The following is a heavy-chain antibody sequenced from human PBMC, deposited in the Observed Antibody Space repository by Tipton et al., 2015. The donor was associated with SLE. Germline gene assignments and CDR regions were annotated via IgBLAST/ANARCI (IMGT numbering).Heavy chain of an antibody. V-gene: IGHV4-39*07. J-gene: IGHJ4*02. D-gene: IGHD2-15*01. CDR3: ARRRGYCSGGSCPYDFDY. CDR2: IYYSGST. Sequence: TLSLTCTVSGGSISSSSYYWGWIRQPPGKGLEWIGSIYYSGSTYYNPSLKSRVTISVDTSKNQFSLKLSSVTAADTAVYYCARRRGYCSGGSCPYDFDYWGQGTLVTVSS. CDR1: GGSISSSSYY.